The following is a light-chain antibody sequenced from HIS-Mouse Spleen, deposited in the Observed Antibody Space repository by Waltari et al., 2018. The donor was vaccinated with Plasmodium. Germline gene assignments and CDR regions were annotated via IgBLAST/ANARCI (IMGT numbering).Light chain of an antibody. CDR3: GTWDSSLSAGVV. J-gene: IGLJ2*01. CDR2: DNN. V-gene: IGLV1-51*01. CDR1: SSNIGNNY. Sequence: QSVLTQPPSVSAAPGQKVTISCSGSSSNIGNNYVYWYQQLPGPAPKLPIYDNNKRPSEMPDRFSGSKAGTSATLGITGLQTGDEADYYCGTWDSSLSAGVVFGGGTKLTVL.